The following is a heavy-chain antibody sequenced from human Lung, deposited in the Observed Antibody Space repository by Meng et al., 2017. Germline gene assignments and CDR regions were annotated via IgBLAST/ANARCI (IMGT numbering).Heavy chain of an antibody. CDR3: ARGRYSSSSAVVDY. D-gene: IGHD6-13*01. V-gene: IGHV3-33*01. Sequence: QVQLVESGGGVVQPGRSLRLSCAASGFTLSSYGMHWIRQAQGKGLEWVAVIWYDGSNKYYADSVKGRFTISRDNSKNTLYLQMNSLRAEDTAVYYCARGRYSSSSAVVDYWGQGTLVTVSS. CDR1: GFTLSSYG. CDR2: IWYDGSNK. J-gene: IGHJ4*02.